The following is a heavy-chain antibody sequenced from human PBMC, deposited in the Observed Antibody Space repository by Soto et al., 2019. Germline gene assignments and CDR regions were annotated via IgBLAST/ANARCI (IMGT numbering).Heavy chain of an antibody. CDR1: GYTFTDYF. CDR3: ARTTERQLWPYYYYGMDV. J-gene: IGHJ6*02. CDR2: INPKSGGT. D-gene: IGHD5-18*01. Sequence: ASVKVSCKASGYTFTDYFIHWVRQAPGQGLECLGWINPKSGGTNYAQRFQGRVTMTRDTPVSTAYMEVSRLRSDDTAVYYCARTTERQLWPYYYYGMDVWGQGTTVTVSS. V-gene: IGHV1-2*02.